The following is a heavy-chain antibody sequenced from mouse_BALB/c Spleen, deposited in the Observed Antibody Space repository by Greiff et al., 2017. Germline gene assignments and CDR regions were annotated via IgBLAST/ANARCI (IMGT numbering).Heavy chain of an antibody. Sequence: QVQLQQSGAELVRPGTSVKISCKASGYTFTNYWLGWVKQRPGHGLEWIGDIYPGGGYTNYNEKFKGKATLTADTSSSTAYMQLSSLTSEDSAVYFCARGGTVVATDYWGQGTTLTVSS. CDR3: ARGGTVVATDY. CDR1: GYTFTNYW. V-gene: IGHV1-63*02. CDR2: IYPGGGYT. D-gene: IGHD1-1*01. J-gene: IGHJ2*01.